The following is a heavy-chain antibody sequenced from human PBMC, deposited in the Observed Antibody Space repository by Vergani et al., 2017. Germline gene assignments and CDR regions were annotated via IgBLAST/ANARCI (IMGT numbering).Heavy chain of an antibody. Sequence: QVQLQESGPGLVKPSETLSLTCTVSGGSISSYYWSWIRQPPGKGLEWIGYIYYSGSTNYNPSLKSRVTISVDTSQNQFSLKRSSVTAADTAVYYCASGYDLATFDYWGQGTLVTVSS. CDR2: IYYSGST. CDR3: ASGYDLATFDY. D-gene: IGHD5-12*01. J-gene: IGHJ4*02. CDR1: GGSISSYY. V-gene: IGHV4-59*01.